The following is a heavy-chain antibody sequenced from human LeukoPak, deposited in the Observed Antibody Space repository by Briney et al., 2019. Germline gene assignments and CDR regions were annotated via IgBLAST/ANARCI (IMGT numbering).Heavy chain of an antibody. CDR1: VFTFRSYS. CDR2: ISSSSSYI. Sequence: PGGSLRLSCAASVFTFRSYSMNWVRQAPGKGLEWVSSISSSSSYIYYADSVKGRFTISRDNAKNSLYLQMNSLRAEDTAVYYCARDEGYCSGGSCYRDAFDIWGQGTMVTVSS. V-gene: IGHV3-21*01. D-gene: IGHD2-15*01. CDR3: ARDEGYCSGGSCYRDAFDI. J-gene: IGHJ3*02.